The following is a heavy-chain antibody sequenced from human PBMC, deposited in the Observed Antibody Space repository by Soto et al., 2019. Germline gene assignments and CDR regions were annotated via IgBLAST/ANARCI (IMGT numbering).Heavy chain of an antibody. Sequence: PGGTLRLSCAASGFTFSSSGMHWVRQAPGKGLEWVAAISYDGSTKYYADSVKGRFTISRDNSKNTLYLQMNSLRAEDTAVYYCAKSRTLSTRRAIITPNFPIDYWGQGTLVTVSS. CDR1: GFTFSSSG. CDR2: ISYDGSTK. V-gene: IGHV3-30*18. D-gene: IGHD1-20*01. CDR3: AKSRTLSTRRAIITPNFPIDY. J-gene: IGHJ4*02.